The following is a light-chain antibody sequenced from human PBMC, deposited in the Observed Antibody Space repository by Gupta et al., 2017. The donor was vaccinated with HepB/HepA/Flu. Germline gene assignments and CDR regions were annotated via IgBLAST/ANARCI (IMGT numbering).Light chain of an antibody. J-gene: IGLJ3*02. V-gene: IGLV1-51*02. CDR3: GTWYSSRSAGV. CDR1: SSNIGNNY. CDR2: EDN. Sequence: QSVFTQPPSVSSAHGQKVTISCTGSSSNIGNNYVAWYQQHPRTAPNILIYEDNSRPSAVPARFSGSKYATSATLGITGLQTGDEDDYYCGTWYSSRSAGVFGGGTKLTVL.